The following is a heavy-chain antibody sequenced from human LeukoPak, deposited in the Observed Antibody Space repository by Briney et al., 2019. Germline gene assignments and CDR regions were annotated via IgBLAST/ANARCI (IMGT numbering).Heavy chain of an antibody. D-gene: IGHD6-19*01. CDR1: GFTFSSYA. J-gene: IGHJ4*02. CDR2: IYSGGNT. V-gene: IGHV3-66*01. Sequence: GGSLRLSCAASGFTFSSYAMSWVRQAPGKGLEWVSVIYSGGNTYYADSVKGRFTISRDNFKNTLYLQMNSLRAEDTAVYYCAASRYRSGWYMADYWGQGTLVTVSS. CDR3: AASRYRSGWYMADY.